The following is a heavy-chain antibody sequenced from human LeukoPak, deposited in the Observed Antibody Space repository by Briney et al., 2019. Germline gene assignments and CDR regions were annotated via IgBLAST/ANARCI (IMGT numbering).Heavy chain of an antibody. CDR3: ARGSRYSSGWYFDY. J-gene: IGHJ4*02. D-gene: IGHD6-19*01. V-gene: IGHV3-53*01. CDR2: IYSGGST. CDR1: GSTVSSNY. Sequence: PGGSLRLSCAASGSTVSSNYMSWVRQAPGKGLEWVSVIYSGGSTYYADSVKGRFTISRDNSKNTLYLQMNSLRAEDTAVYYCARGSRYSSGWYFDYWGQGTLVTVSS.